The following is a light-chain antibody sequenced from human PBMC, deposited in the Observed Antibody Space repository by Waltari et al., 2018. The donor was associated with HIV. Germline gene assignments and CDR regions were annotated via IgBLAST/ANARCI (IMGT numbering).Light chain of an antibody. CDR1: SFDIFGFNF. V-gene: IGLV2-14*01. J-gene: IGLJ3*02. CDR3: ISYRSSSTPV. CDR2: EVS. Sequence: QSALTQPASVSGSPGQSITISCTGTSFDIFGFNFVSWFQHHPGKGPKVIIYEVSNRPSGVSYRFSGSKSGNTASLTISDLQPEDEAEYFCISYRSSSTPVFGGGTKLTVL.